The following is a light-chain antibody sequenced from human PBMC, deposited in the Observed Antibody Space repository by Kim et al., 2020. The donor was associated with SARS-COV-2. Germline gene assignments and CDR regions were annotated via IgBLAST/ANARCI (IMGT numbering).Light chain of an antibody. CDR2: KAS. CDR3: QQYDNY. Sequence: STLSASVGDRVIITCRASQSNSMWLAWYQQKPGKAPKLMISKASSLQSGVPSRFSGSGSGTEFTLTISSLQPDDFATYYCQQYDNYFGQGTKLEI. CDR1: QSNSMW. J-gene: IGKJ2*01. V-gene: IGKV1-5*03.